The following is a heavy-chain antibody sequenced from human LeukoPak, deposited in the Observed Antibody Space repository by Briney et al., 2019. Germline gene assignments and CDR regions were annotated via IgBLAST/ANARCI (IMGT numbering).Heavy chain of an antibody. D-gene: IGHD2-2*01. CDR3: ARVGGSSCSSTSCLGPHYWYFDL. V-gene: IGHV4-59*01. CDR1: GGSISIYY. CDR2: IYYSGST. Sequence: SETLSLTCTVSGGSISIYYWSWIRQPPGKGLEWIGYIYYSGSTNYNPSLKSRVTISVDTSKNQFSLKLSSVTAADTAVYYCARVGGSSCSSTSCLGPHYWYFDLWGRGTLVTVSS. J-gene: IGHJ2*01.